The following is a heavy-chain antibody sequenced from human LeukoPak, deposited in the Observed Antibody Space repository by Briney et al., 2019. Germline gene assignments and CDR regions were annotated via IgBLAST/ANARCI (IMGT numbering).Heavy chain of an antibody. Sequence: PGGSLRLSCAASGFTFSSYGMHWVRQAPGKGLEWVAVISYDGSNKYYADSVKGRFTISRDNSKNTLYLQMNSLRAEDTAVYYCARVRIAAAGPGGYMDVWGKGTTVTVSS. CDR3: ARVRIAAAGPGGYMDV. J-gene: IGHJ6*03. V-gene: IGHV3-30*03. CDR1: GFTFSSYG. D-gene: IGHD6-13*01. CDR2: ISYDGSNK.